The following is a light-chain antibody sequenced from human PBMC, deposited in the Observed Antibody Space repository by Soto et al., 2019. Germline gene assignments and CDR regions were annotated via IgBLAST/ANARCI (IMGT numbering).Light chain of an antibody. Sequence: DTVLTQSPPTLSLSPGERATLSCRASQSVGSHLAWYRQKPGQAPRLLIYDASNRATGIPARFSGSGSGSDSALTISSREPEPLAISFCQQRRTWTPLFTFGPGTRVEIK. J-gene: IGKJ3*01. CDR3: QQRRTWTPLFT. CDR1: QSVGSH. CDR2: DAS. V-gene: IGKV3-11*01.